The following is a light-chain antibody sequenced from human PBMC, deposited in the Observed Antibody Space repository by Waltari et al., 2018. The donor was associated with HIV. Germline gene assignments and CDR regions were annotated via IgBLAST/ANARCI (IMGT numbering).Light chain of an antibody. J-gene: IGKJ4*01. CDR2: DAA. V-gene: IGKV3-11*01. Sequence: ETVLTQSPARLSLSPGERATLSCRAHQSVSDFLAWYRQTPCKPPSLHIYDAATRATGTPARFRGSGSCTDFTLTISSLEPEDFAVYHCQQRRHWPLTFGGGTKVEMK. CDR3: QQRRHWPLT. CDR1: QSVSDF.